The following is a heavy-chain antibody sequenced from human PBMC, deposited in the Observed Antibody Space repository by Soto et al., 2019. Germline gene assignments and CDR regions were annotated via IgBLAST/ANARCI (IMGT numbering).Heavy chain of an antibody. D-gene: IGHD3-10*01. CDR1: GGSFSGYY. Sequence: SETLSLTCAVYGGSFSGYYWNWIRQPPGKGLEWIGEINHSGSTNYNPSLKSRVTISVDTSKNYFSLNLSSLTAADTAVFYCAKTTYYYGSGSYYRWFDPWGHGTLVTVSS. CDR3: AKTTYYYGSGSYYRWFDP. J-gene: IGHJ5*02. CDR2: INHSGST. V-gene: IGHV4-34*01.